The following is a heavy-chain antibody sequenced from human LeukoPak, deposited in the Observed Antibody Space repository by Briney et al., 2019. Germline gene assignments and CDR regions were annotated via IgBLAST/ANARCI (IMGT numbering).Heavy chain of an antibody. J-gene: IGHJ5*02. CDR2: ISAYNGNT. CDR1: GYTFTSYG. V-gene: IGHV1-18*04. D-gene: IGHD6-13*01. Sequence: ASVKVSCKASGYTFTSYGISWVRQAPGQGLEWMGRISAYNGNTNYAQKLQGRVTMTTDTSTSTAYMELRSLRSDDTAVYYCARDVGPYVQQQLVPVWFDPWGQGTLVTVSS. CDR3: ARDVGPYVQQQLVPVWFDP.